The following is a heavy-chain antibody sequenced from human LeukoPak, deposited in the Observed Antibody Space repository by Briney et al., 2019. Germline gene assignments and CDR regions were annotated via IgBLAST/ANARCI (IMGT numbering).Heavy chain of an antibody. CDR1: GGSISTYY. CDR2: IYYNGST. D-gene: IGHD3-22*01. Sequence: SETLSLTCTVSGGSISTYYWSWIRQPPGKGLEWIGYIYYNGSTNYNPSLKSRVTISVDTSKNQFSLKLSSVTAADTAVYYCARARYYYDSSVGPGYFDYWGQGTLVTVSS. V-gene: IGHV4-59*01. J-gene: IGHJ4*02. CDR3: ARARYYYDSSVGPGYFDY.